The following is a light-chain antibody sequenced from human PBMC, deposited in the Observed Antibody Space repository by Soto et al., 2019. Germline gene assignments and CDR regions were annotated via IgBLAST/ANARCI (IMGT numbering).Light chain of an antibody. J-gene: IGLJ2*01. CDR1: SSDVGGYNY. Sequence: QSVLTQPASVSGSPGQSITISCTGTSSDVGGYNYVSWYQQHPGKAPKLMIYDVSNRPSGVSNRFSGSESGNTASLTISGLQAEDEPDYYCSSYTSSSTVVFGGGTKLTVL. CDR3: SSYTSSSTVV. CDR2: DVS. V-gene: IGLV2-14*01.